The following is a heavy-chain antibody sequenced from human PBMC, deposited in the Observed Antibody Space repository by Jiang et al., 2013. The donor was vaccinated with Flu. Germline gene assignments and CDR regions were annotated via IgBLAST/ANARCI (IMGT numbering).Heavy chain of an antibody. D-gene: IGHD3/OR15-3a*01. CDR2: IDPRDSYT. Sequence: WVRQTPGRGLEWMGRIDPRDSYTNYNPSFRGHVTLSADKSIDTAYLQWSSLKASDTAIYYCARTRGLAIDYWGQGTLVTVSS. J-gene: IGHJ4*02. V-gene: IGHV5-10-1*01. CDR3: ARTRGLAIDY.